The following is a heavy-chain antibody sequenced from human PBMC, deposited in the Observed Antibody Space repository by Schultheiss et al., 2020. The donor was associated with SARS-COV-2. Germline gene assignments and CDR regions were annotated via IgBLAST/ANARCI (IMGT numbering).Heavy chain of an antibody. CDR1: GFTFSDYY. D-gene: IGHD6-13*01. J-gene: IGHJ4*02. V-gene: IGHV3-72*01. CDR2: TRNKANSYTT. CDR3: ARVIPLGSSWHPFDY. Sequence: GGSLRLSCAASGFTFSDYYMDWVRQAPGKGLEWVGRTRNKANSYTTEYAASVKGRFTISRDDSKNSLYLQMNSLKTEDTAVYYCARVIPLGSSWHPFDYWGQGTLVTVSS.